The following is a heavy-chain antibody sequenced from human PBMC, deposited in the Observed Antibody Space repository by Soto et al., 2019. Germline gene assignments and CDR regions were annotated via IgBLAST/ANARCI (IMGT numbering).Heavy chain of an antibody. Sequence: NPSETLSLTCTVSGGSISSYYWSWIRQPPGKGLEWIGYIYYSGSTNYNPSLKSRVTISVDTSKNQFSLKLSSVTAADTAVYYCARGAAAAGQVFFFDYWGQGTLVTVSS. CDR3: ARGAAAAGQVFFFDY. V-gene: IGHV4-59*01. J-gene: IGHJ4*02. D-gene: IGHD6-13*01. CDR2: IYYSGST. CDR1: GGSISSYY.